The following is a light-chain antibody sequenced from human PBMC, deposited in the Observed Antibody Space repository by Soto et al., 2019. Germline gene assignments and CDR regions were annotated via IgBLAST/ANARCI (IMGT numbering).Light chain of an antibody. CDR2: KVS. Sequence: DVVMTQSPLSLPVTLGQPASISCRSSQSLVYSDGNTYLNWFQQRPGQSPRRLIYKVSNRDSGVPDRFSGSGSGPYFTLKISRVEAEYVGIYFCMQYTHWPFTFGPGTRVDIK. J-gene: IGKJ3*01. CDR1: QSLVYSDGNTY. V-gene: IGKV2-30*01. CDR3: MQYTHWPFT.